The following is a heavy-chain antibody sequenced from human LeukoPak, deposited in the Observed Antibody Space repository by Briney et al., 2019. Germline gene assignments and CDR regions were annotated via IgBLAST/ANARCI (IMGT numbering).Heavy chain of an antibody. CDR1: GGSFSGYY. CDR2: INHSGST. J-gene: IGHJ6*03. Sequence: SETLSLTCAVYGGSFSGYYWSWIRQPPGKGLEWIGEINHSGSTNYNPSLKSRVTISVDTSKNQFSLKLNSATAANTAVYYCGRLDIVATMPSYYYYYYMDVWGKGTTVTVSS. V-gene: IGHV4-34*01. CDR3: GRLDIVATMPSYYYYYYMDV. D-gene: IGHD5-12*01.